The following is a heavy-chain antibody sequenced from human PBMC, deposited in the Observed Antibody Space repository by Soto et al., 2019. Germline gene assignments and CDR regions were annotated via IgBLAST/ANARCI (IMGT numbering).Heavy chain of an antibody. V-gene: IGHV4-59*01. CDR3: ARENRVHYMDV. CDR1: GGSISSYY. Sequence: QVQLQESGPGLVKPSETLSLTCTVSGGSISSYYWSWIRQPPGKGLEWIGYIYYSGSTNYNPSLKSRVTISVDTSKNQFSLKLSSVTAADTAVYYCARENRVHYMDVWGKGTTVTVSS. D-gene: IGHD3-10*01. CDR2: IYYSGST. J-gene: IGHJ6*03.